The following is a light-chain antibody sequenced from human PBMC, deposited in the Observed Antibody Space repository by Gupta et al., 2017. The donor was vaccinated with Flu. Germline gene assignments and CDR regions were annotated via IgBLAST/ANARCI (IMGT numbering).Light chain of an antibody. CDR3: QQSNWIPPLT. J-gene: IGKJ4*01. V-gene: IGKV1-12*01. CDR1: QAISTW. CDR2: AAS. Sequence: SSGAGAMGDRVTSTCRASQAISTWLAWYQQRQAKAPTHLLYAASTMQSWVPSRCSGGGYGTEVTLTISSRLQEDFAAFYCQQSNWIPPLTFGGGTRVEI.